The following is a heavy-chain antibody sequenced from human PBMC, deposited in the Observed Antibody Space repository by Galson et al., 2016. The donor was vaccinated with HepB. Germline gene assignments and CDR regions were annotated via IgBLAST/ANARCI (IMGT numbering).Heavy chain of an antibody. CDR1: GFTFSSYA. V-gene: IGHV3-23*01. CDR2: NSGSGGNT. J-gene: IGHJ4*02. Sequence: SLRLSCAASGFTFSSYAMSWVRQAPGKGLEWVSGNSGSGGNTYYADSVRGRFTLSRDNFKNTLYLQMNSLRPEDTALYHCAKASRDFYESAIDSWGQGTLVTVSS. CDR3: AKASRDFYESAIDS. D-gene: IGHD3-22*01.